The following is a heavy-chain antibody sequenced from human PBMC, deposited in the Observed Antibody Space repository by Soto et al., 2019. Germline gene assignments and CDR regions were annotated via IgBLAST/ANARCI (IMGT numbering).Heavy chain of an antibody. CDR1: GGSISSYY. D-gene: IGHD6-13*01. V-gene: IGHV4-59*01. CDR3: ARSPASWYGSNWDYFDY. Sequence: PSETLSLTCTVSGGSISSYYWSWIRQPPGKGLEWIGYIYYSGSTNYNPSLKSRVTISVDTSKNQFSLKLSSVTAADTAVYYCARSPASWYGSNWDYFDYWSQGTLVTVS. CDR2: IYYSGST. J-gene: IGHJ4*02.